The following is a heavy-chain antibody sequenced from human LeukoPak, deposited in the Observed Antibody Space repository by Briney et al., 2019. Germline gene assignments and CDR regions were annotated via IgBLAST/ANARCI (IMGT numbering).Heavy chain of an antibody. J-gene: IGHJ4*02. Sequence: GRSLRLSCAASAFIFSSYDMHWVRQAPGKGLEWVALISHDGTNKQYADSVKGRFTISRDNSKNTLYLQMNSLRAEDTAVYYCVKDGLMRFFDYWGQGTLVPVSS. CDR2: ISHDGTNK. V-gene: IGHV3-30*18. D-gene: IGHD2-8*01. CDR1: AFIFSSYD. CDR3: VKDGLMRFFDY.